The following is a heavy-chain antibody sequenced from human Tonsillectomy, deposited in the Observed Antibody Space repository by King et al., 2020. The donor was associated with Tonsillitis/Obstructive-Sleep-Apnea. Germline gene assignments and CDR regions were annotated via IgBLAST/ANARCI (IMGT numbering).Heavy chain of an antibody. D-gene: IGHD5-18*01. CDR1: GFTFSTYA. V-gene: IGHV3-30*01. Sequence: VQLVESGGGVVQPGRSLRLSCVASGFTFSTYAMHWVRQAPGKGLEWVSCISYDGSNNYYADSVEGRFTISRDNSKNTLFLQMDSLRGEDTAVYFCARGLDTSSWYFDLWGRGALVTVSS. J-gene: IGHJ2*01. CDR2: ISYDGSNN. CDR3: ARGLDTSSWYFDL.